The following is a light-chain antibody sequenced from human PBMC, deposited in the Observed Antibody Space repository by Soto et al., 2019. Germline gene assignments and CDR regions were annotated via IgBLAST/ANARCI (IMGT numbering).Light chain of an antibody. CDR3: QQYRSLIT. V-gene: IGKV3-20*01. CDR2: GAS. J-gene: IGKJ5*01. CDR1: QSVSNNY. Sequence: EIVMTQSPATLSVSPGERATLSCRASQSVSNNYLAWYQQKPGQAPRLLIYGASSRATGIPDRFSGSGSGTDFTLTINRLEPEDSAVYYCQQYRSLITFGQGTRLEI.